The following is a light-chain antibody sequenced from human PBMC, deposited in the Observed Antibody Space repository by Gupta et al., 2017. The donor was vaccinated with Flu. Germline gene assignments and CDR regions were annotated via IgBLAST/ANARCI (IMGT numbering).Light chain of an antibody. CDR1: QDIGTY. CDR3: QQSHTTPLT. V-gene: IGKV1-39*01. Sequence: DIQMTQSPSFLSVSVGDRVIITCRASQDIGTYVNWYQQKPGKAPKLLISVASSFHSGAPSSFSGSGSGTEFTLTISNLQAEDFATYYCQQSHTTPLTFGGGTKVEI. J-gene: IGKJ4*01. CDR2: VAS.